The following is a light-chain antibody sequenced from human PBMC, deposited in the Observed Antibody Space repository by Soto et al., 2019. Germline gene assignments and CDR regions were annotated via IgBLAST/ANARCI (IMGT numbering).Light chain of an antibody. CDR3: QQRSNWPPT. CDR1: QSVSSY. V-gene: IGKV3-11*01. Sequence: IVLAPSPPYRPFSQGARTPLSCRASQSVSSYLAWYQQKPGQAPRLLIYDASNRATGIPARLSGSGSGTDFTLTISSLEPEDFAVYYCQQRSNWPPTFGQGTRLEIK. J-gene: IGKJ5*01. CDR2: DAS.